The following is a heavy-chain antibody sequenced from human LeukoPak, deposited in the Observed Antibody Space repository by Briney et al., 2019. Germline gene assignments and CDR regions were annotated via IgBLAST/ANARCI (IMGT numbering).Heavy chain of an antibody. Sequence: SGGSLRLSCAASGFTFSSYSMNWVRQAPGKGLEWVSSISSSSSYIYYADSVKGRFTISRDNAKNSLYLQMNSLRAEDTAVYYCARSSYSSSCGGHWGQGTLVTVSS. CDR2: ISSSSSYI. CDR3: ARSSYSSSCGGH. V-gene: IGHV3-21*01. J-gene: IGHJ4*02. D-gene: IGHD6-6*01. CDR1: GFTFSSYS.